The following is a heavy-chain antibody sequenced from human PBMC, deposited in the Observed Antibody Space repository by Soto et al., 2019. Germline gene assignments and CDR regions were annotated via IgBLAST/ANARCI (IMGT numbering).Heavy chain of an antibody. Sequence: QVQLVQSGAEVKKPGASVKVSCKASGYTFTSYGISWVRQASGQGLEWMGWISAYNGNTNYAQKLQGRVTMTTDTSTSTAYMELRSLRSDDTAVYYCAREEDYYGSGSLPDYWGQGTLVTVSS. CDR3: AREEDYYGSGSLPDY. V-gene: IGHV1-18*01. J-gene: IGHJ4*02. CDR2: ISAYNGNT. CDR1: GYTFTSYG. D-gene: IGHD3-10*01.